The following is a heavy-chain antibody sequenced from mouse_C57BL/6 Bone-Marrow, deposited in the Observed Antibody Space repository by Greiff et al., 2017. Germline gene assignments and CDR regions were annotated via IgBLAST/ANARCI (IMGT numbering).Heavy chain of an antibody. CDR1: GYSFTSYY. D-gene: IGHD2-5*01. Sequence: VKLQESGPELVKPGASVKISCKASGYSFTSYYIHWVKQRPGQGLEWIGWIYPGSGNTKYNEKFKGKATLTADTSSSTAYMQLSSLTSEDSAVYYCADSNYEGYFDVWGTGTTVTVSS. J-gene: IGHJ1*03. CDR3: ADSNYEGYFDV. V-gene: IGHV1-66*01. CDR2: IYPGSGNT.